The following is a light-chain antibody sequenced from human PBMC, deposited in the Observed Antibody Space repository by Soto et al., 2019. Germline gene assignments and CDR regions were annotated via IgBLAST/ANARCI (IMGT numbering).Light chain of an antibody. J-gene: IGKJ1*01. V-gene: IGKV3-20*01. CDR1: QSGRAKY. Sequence: IVLTQSPGTLSLSPGERATLSCRASQSGRAKYLAWYQQKPGQPPRLLIYASSNRASGVPDRFSGSGSGADFTLTISRLEPEDFAVYYCQNYGSSWTFGQGTKVEIK. CDR3: QNYGSSWT. CDR2: ASS.